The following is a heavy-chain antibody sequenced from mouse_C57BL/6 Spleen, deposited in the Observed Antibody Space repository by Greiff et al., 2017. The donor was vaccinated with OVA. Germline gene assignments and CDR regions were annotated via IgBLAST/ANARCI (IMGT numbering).Heavy chain of an antibody. J-gene: IGHJ2*01. CDR1: GYTFTSYW. CDR2: IYPSDSET. D-gene: IGHD3-3*01. Sequence: VQLQQPGAELVRPGSSVKLSCKASGYTFTSYWMHWVKQRPIQGLEWIGNIYPSDSETHYNQKFKDKATLTVDKSSSTAYMQLSSLTSEDSAVYSCAREGGRGYFDYWGQGTTLTVSS. V-gene: IGHV1-52*01. CDR3: AREGGRGYFDY.